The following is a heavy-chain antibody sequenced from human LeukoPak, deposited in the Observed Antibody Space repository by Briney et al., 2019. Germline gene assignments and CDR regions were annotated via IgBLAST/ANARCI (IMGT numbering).Heavy chain of an antibody. CDR2: IYHSGST. D-gene: IGHD2-15*01. CDR3: ARESCSGGSCYLYYFDY. V-gene: IGHV4-38-2*02. CDR1: GYSISSGYY. Sequence: PSETLSLTCTVSGYSISSGYYWGWIRQPPGKGLEWIGSIYHSGSTYYNPSLKSRVTISVDTSKNQFSLKLSSVTAADTAVYYCARESCSGGSCYLYYFDYWGQGTLVTVSS. J-gene: IGHJ4*02.